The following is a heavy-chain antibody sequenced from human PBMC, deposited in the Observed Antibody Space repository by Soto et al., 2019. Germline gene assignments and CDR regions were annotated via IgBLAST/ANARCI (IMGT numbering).Heavy chain of an antibody. V-gene: IGHV2-70*04. D-gene: IGHD1-20*01. J-gene: IGHJ4*02. CDR3: ARMPYNWRYGFDY. CDR1: GFSLSTSGMR. CDR2: IDWDDDK. Sequence: GPTLVNPTQTLTLTCTFSGFSLSTSGMRVSWIRQPPGKALEWLARIDWDDDKFYSTSLKTRLTISKDTSQNQVVLTMTNMDPVDTASYYCARMPYNWRYGFDYWGRGTLVTGSS.